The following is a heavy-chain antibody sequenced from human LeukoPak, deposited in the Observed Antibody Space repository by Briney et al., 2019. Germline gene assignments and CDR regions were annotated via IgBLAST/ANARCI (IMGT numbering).Heavy chain of an antibody. CDR1: GFTFSSYG. V-gene: IGHV3-30*18. Sequence: PGRSLRLSCAASGFTFSSYGMHWVRQAPGKGLEWVAVISYDGSNKYYADSVKGRFTISRDDSKNTLYLQMNSLRAEDTAVYYCAKTSVVGATGYWGQGTLVTVSS. CDR3: AKTSVVGATGY. D-gene: IGHD1-26*01. CDR2: ISYDGSNK. J-gene: IGHJ4*02.